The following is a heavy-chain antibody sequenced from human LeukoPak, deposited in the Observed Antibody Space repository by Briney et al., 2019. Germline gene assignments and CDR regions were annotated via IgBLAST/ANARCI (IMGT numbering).Heavy chain of an antibody. CDR1: GCTFSSYA. CDR3: ARAEYYDSSGYYYRGYMDV. CDR2: IIPIFGTA. Sequence: ASVKVSCKASGCTFSSYAISWVRQAPGQGLEWMGGIIPIFGTANYAQKFQSRVTITTDESTSTAYMELSSLRSEDTAVYYCARAEYYDSSGYYYRGYMDVWGKRTTVTVSS. J-gene: IGHJ6*03. V-gene: IGHV1-69*05. D-gene: IGHD3-22*01.